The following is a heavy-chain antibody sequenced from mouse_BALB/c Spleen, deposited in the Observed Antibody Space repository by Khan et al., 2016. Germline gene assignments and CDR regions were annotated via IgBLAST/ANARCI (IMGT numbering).Heavy chain of an antibody. D-gene: IGHD4-1*01. CDR2: INTYTGEP. V-gene: IGHV9-3-1*01. J-gene: IGHJ3*01. CDR1: GYTFTNYG. CDR3: AKLTGTVAY. Sequence: QIQLVQSGPELKKPGETVKISCKASGYTFTNYGMNWVKQAPGKGLKWMGWINTYTGEPTYADDFKGRFAFSLEASASKAYLQINNLQHEDTATYFCAKLTGTVAYWGQGTLVTVSA.